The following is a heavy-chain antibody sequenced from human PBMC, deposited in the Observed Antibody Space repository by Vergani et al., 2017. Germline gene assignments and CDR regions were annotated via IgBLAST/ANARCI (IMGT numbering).Heavy chain of an antibody. J-gene: IGHJ3*02. Sequence: QVQLQESGPGLVKPSETLSLTCSVSGGSISSYYWSWIRQPPGKGLEWIGYIYYSGNTNYNPSLKSRVTISVDMSKNQFSLKLSSVTAADTAVYYCATYTVTGGAFDIWGQGTMVTVSS. V-gene: IGHV4-59*01. CDR2: IYYSGNT. D-gene: IGHD4-11*01. CDR1: GGSISSYY. CDR3: ATYTVTGGAFDI.